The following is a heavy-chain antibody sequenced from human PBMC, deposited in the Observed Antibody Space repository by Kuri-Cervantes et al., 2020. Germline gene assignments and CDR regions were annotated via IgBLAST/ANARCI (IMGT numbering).Heavy chain of an antibody. D-gene: IGHD2-8*01. V-gene: IGHV4-39*01. Sequence: SETLSLTCTVSGGSISSRSYYWGWIRQPPGKGLEWIGSIYYSGSTYYNPSLKSRVTISIDTSKNQFSLKLSSVAAADTAVYYCARQRGDTNGWGIDYWGQGTLVTVSS. CDR2: IYYSGST. CDR1: GGSISSRSYY. CDR3: ARQRGDTNGWGIDY. J-gene: IGHJ4*02.